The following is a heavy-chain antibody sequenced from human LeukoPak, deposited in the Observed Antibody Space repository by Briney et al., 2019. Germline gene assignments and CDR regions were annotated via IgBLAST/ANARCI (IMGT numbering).Heavy chain of an antibody. CDR2: IIPIFGTA. CDR1: GGTFSSYA. Sequence: GASVKVSCKASGGTFSSYAISWVRQAPGQGLEWMGGIIPIFGTANYAQKFQGGVTITADESTSTAYMELSSLRSEDTAVYYCASYYYDSSGYYSFDYWGQGTLVTVSS. V-gene: IGHV1-69*13. D-gene: IGHD3-22*01. CDR3: ASYYYDSSGYYSFDY. J-gene: IGHJ4*02.